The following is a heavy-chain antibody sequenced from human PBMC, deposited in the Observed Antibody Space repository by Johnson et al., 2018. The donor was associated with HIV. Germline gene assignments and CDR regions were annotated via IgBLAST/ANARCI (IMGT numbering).Heavy chain of an antibody. Sequence: VQLVEYGGGLVQPGGSLRLSCAASGFIFSSYWMHWVRQAPGKGLVWVSRINSDGSSTTYADSVKGRFTISRDNAKNTLYLQMNSLRAEDTAVYYCPRETNSAMAGDAFDIWGQGTMVTVSS. CDR3: PRETNSAMAGDAFDI. D-gene: IGHD5-18*01. CDR1: GFIFSSYW. V-gene: IGHV3-74*01. CDR2: INSDGSST. J-gene: IGHJ3*02.